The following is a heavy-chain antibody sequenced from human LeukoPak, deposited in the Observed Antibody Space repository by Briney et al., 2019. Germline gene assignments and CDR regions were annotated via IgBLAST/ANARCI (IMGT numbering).Heavy chain of an antibody. D-gene: IGHD5-12*01. CDR1: GGSISSSSYY. CDR3: ARDVDIVATVWFDP. CDR2: IYYSGST. Sequence: SETLSLTCTVSGGSISSSSYYWGWIRQPPGKGLEWIGTIYYSGSTYYNPSLKSRVTISVDTSQNQFSLRLSSVTAADTAVYYCARDVDIVATVWFDPWGQGTLVTVSS. V-gene: IGHV4-39*02. J-gene: IGHJ5*02.